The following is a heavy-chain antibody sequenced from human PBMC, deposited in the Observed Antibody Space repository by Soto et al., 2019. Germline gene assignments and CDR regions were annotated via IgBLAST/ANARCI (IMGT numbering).Heavy chain of an antibody. CDR1: GGSISSYY. J-gene: IGHJ5*02. D-gene: IGHD6-19*01. CDR2: IYYSGST. V-gene: IGHV4-59*01. CDR3: ARGIAVAGGGVFWFDP. Sequence: SETLSLTCTVSGGSISSYYWSWIRQPPGKGLEWIGYIYYSGSTNYNPSLKSRVTIAVDTSKNQFSLKLSSVTAADTAVYYCARGIAVAGGGVFWFDPWGQGTLVTVSS.